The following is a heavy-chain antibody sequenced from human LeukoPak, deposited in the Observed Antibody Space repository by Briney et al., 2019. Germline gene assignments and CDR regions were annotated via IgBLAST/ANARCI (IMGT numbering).Heavy chain of an antibody. CDR3: GREGSSCSSTRCYFDY. D-gene: IGHD2-2*01. V-gene: IGHV3-33*08. Sequence: GRSLRLSCASSLFTFSSYCMHWVRQAPGKGREGVAVIWYDGNNKYYADSVKGRFTISRDNSKHTLYLQMNTLISQHTAVYYCGREGSSCSSTRCYFDYWGQGTLVSVSS. CDR2: IWYDGNNK. CDR1: LFTFSSYC. J-gene: IGHJ4*02.